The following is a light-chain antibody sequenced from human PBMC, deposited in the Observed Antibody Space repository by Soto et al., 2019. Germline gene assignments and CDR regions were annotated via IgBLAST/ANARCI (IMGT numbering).Light chain of an antibody. V-gene: IGLV1-40*01. J-gene: IGLJ1*01. CDR1: SSNIGAGYD. CDR2: NNS. CDR3: QSHERSLSGYV. Sequence: QSVLTQPPSVSGAPGQRVTISCTGSSSNIGAGYDVHWYQQLPGTAPKLLILNNSNRPSGVPDRFSGSKSGTSASLAITGLQTEDEADYYCQSHERSLSGYVFGTGTKLTVL.